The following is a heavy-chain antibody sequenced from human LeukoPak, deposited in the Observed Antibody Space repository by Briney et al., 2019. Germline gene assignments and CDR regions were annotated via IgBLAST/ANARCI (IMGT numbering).Heavy chain of an antibody. CDR2: IYPRDGST. J-gene: IGHJ4*02. CDR3: ARDQEGFDY. Sequence: GASVKVSCKASGYSFTSNYIHWVRQAPGQGLEWMGMIYPRDGSTSYAQRFQDRVTVTRDTPTSTVHMELSGLRSEDTAVYYCARDQEGFDYWGQGTLVTVSS. CDR1: GYSFTSNY. V-gene: IGHV1-46*01.